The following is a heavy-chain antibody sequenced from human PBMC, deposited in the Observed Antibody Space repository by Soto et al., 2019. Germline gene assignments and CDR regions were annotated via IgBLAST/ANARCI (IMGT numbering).Heavy chain of an antibody. CDR3: ATHDFWTLHKSGLGS. V-gene: IGHV3-23*01. CDR2: ISGSGGDT. Sequence: EVQLLESGGGLVQPGGSLRLSCSASGFTFTSYAMSWVRQAPGKGLEWVSGISGSGGDTKNADSVKGRFTISREHFKNMQSLQMNRLGAEGTAVNYCATHDFWTLHKSGLGSWGHGTLVTVSS. CDR1: GFTFTSYA. D-gene: IGHD3-3*01. J-gene: IGHJ5*01.